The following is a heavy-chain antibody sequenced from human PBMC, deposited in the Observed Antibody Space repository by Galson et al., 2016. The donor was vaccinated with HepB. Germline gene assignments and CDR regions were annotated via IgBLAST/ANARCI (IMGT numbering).Heavy chain of an antibody. Sequence: SLRLSCAASGFTFSTYWMHWVRQPPGKGLVWVSRINRDGSIIDYADSVKGRFTTSRDNAKNTRYLQMHSLRAEDTAVYYCVRGLAGVDDHWGQGTMVTVSS. CDR3: VRGLAGVDDH. D-gene: IGHD2-21*01. CDR1: GFTFSTYW. V-gene: IGHV3-74*01. CDR2: INRDGSII. J-gene: IGHJ4*02.